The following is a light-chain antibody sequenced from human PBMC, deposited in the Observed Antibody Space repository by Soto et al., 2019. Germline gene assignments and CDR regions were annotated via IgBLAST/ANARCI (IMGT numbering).Light chain of an antibody. CDR1: SSDVGGYNY. CDR3: SSYTSSSTYV. J-gene: IGLJ1*01. V-gene: IGLV2-14*01. Sequence: QSALTQPASVSGSPGQSITISCTGTSSDVGGYNYVSWYQQHPGQAPKLMIYEVTNRPSGVSNRFSGSKSGNTASLTISGLQAEDEADYYCSSYTSSSTYVFGTGTKVTVL. CDR2: EVT.